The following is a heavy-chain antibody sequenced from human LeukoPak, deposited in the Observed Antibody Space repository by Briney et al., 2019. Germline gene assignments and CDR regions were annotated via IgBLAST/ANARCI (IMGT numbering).Heavy chain of an antibody. CDR1: GFTFGDYA. Sequence: GGSLRLSCTASGFTFGDYAMTWVRQAPGKGLEWVANIKQDGSEKYYVDSVKGRFTISRDNAKNSLYLQMNSLRAEDTAVYYCARDESSGWYMLDYYYYMDVWGKGTTVTVSS. J-gene: IGHJ6*03. V-gene: IGHV3-7*01. D-gene: IGHD6-19*01. CDR2: IKQDGSEK. CDR3: ARDESSGWYMLDYYYYMDV.